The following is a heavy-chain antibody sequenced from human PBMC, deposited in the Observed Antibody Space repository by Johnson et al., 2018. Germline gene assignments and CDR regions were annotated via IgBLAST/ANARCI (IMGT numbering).Heavy chain of an antibody. J-gene: IGHJ6*02. CDR3: VREAGWLIVNEYYYGMDV. V-gene: IGHV3-9*01. CDR2: ISWNSGSI. Sequence: EVQLVESGGGVVQPGRSLRLSCAASGFTFDDYAMHWVRQAPGKGLEWVSGISWNSGSIGYVDSVKGRFTISRENAKRSLHLQMNSLRGEDTAVYYCVREAGWLIVNEYYYGMDVWGQGTTVTVSS. CDR1: GFTFDDYA. D-gene: IGHD2/OR15-2a*01.